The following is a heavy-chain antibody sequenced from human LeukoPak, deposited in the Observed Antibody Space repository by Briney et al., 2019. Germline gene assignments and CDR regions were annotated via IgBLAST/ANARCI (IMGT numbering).Heavy chain of an antibody. CDR3: ARYYGGKSGSGAFDI. J-gene: IGHJ3*02. V-gene: IGHV4-30-2*01. CDR1: GGSISSGGYS. CDR2: IYHSGST. D-gene: IGHD4-23*01. Sequence: DPSETLSLTCAVSGGSISSGGYSWSWIRQPPGKGLEWIGYIYHSGSTYYNPSLKSRVTISVDRSKNQFSLKLSSVTAADTAVYYCARYYGGKSGSGAFDIWGQGTMVTVSS.